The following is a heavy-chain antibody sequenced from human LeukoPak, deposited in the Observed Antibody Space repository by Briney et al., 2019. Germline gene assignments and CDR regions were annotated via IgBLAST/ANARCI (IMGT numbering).Heavy chain of an antibody. CDR1: GGSISSGGYY. V-gene: IGHV4-31*03. Sequence: PSETLSITCTVSGGSISSGGYYWSWIRQHPGKGLEWIGYIYYSGSTYYNPSLKSRVTISVDTSKNQFSLKLSSVTAADTAVYYCANNRGYYGSSAVQFDYWGQGTLVTVSS. D-gene: IGHD3-22*01. CDR2: IYYSGST. CDR3: ANNRGYYGSSAVQFDY. J-gene: IGHJ4*02.